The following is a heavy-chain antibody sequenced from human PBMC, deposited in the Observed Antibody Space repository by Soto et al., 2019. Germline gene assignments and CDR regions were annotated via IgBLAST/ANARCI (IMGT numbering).Heavy chain of an antibody. CDR1: GFTFTGYY. D-gene: IGHD6-19*01. Sequence: QVQLVQSGAEVQKPGASVKVSCRASGFTFTGYYMHWVRQAPGQGLEWMGWINPNSGGTNYAQKFQGRVTMTRDTSISTAYMELSRLRSDDTAVYYCARDIAVAGSDAFDIWGQGTMVTVAS. CDR3: ARDIAVAGSDAFDI. J-gene: IGHJ3*02. V-gene: IGHV1-2*02. CDR2: INPNSGGT.